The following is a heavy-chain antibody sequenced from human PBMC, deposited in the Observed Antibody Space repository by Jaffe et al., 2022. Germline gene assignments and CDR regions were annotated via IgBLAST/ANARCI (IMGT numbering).Heavy chain of an antibody. J-gene: IGHJ3*02. V-gene: IGHV3-49*03. CDR1: GFTFADYA. CDR2: IRSEAYGGTT. Sequence: EVQLVESGGGLVQPGRSLRLSCTSSGFTFADYAMSWFRQAPGKGLEWVGFIRSEAYGGTTEYAASVIGRFSISSNDSKSIAYLQMNNLKTEDTAVYYCTRLKGESSSSSGGGRHGRDAFDIWGQGTMVTVSS. D-gene: IGHD6-6*01. CDR3: TRLKGESSSSSGGGRHGRDAFDI.